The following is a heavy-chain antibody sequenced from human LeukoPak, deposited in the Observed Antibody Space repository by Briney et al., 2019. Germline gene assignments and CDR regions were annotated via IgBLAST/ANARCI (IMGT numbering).Heavy chain of an antibody. V-gene: IGHV4-39*07. CDR3: ARGTSSGWDHYFDS. J-gene: IGHJ4*02. D-gene: IGHD6-19*01. CDR1: GGSIRRAGYY. CDR2: IYHSGST. Sequence: KSSETLSLTCTVSGGSIRRAGYYWGWIRQSPATGLEWIGSIYHSGSTHYNPSLQSRVTKSVDTSKNQFSLNLSSVTAADTAVYFCARGTSSGWDHYFDSWGQGIQVAVSS.